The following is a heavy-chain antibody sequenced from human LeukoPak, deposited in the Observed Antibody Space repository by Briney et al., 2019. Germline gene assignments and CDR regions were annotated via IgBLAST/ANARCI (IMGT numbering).Heavy chain of an antibody. D-gene: IGHD6-13*01. CDR1: GYTFTGYY. CDR3: ARALKGIAAAKLGLAY. Sequence: ASVKVSCKASGYTFTGYYMNWVRQAPGQGLEWMGRINPNSGGTNYAQKFQGRVTMTRDTSISTAYMELSRLRSDDTAVYYCARALKGIAAAKLGLAYWGQGTLVTVSS. J-gene: IGHJ4*02. V-gene: IGHV1-2*06. CDR2: INPNSGGT.